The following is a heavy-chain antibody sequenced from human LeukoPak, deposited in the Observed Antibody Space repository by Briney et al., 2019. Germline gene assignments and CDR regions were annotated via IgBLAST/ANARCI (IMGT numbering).Heavy chain of an antibody. CDR3: ATGISGRTFDS. J-gene: IGHJ4*02. D-gene: IGHD6-19*01. Sequence: GSLRLSCAASGFTFSSYAMSWVRQAPGKGLEWVSSLSGSGGTIYYADSVKGRFTISRDNSKNTLYLQMNSLRAEDTAVYYCATGISGRTFDSWGQGTLVTVSS. CDR2: LSGSGGTI. CDR1: GFTFSSYA. V-gene: IGHV3-23*01.